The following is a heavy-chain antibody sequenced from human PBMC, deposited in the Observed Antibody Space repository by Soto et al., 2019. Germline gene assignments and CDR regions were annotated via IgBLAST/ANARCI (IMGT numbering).Heavy chain of an antibody. V-gene: IGHV5-51*01. J-gene: IGHJ6*02. CDR2: IYTGDSDT. Sequence: PGESLKISCKGSGYRFSSDWIAWVRQMPGKGLEWMGIIYTGDSDTRYSPSFEGQVTISADKSNSTAYLQWSSLKASDTAMYYCARQGSNGAYYYYGMDVWGQGTTVTVSS. CDR3: ARQGSNGAYYYYGMDV. D-gene: IGHD3-16*01. CDR1: GYRFSSDW.